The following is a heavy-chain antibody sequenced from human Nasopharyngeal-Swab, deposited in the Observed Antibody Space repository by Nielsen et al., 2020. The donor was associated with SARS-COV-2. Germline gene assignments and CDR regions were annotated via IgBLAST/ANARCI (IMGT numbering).Heavy chain of an antibody. CDR1: GFTFSSYA. CDR2: ISRTSST. J-gene: IGHJ5*02. D-gene: IGHD3-10*01. Sequence: GGSLRLSCAASGFTFSSYAMNWVRQAPGKGLEWVSAISRTSSTYYADSVKGRFTISRDNAKNSLYLQMNSLRAEDTAVYYCTRYPHQYYYGSGTYYWFDPWGHGTLVTVSS. V-gene: IGHV3-69-1*01. CDR3: TRYPHQYYYGSGTYYWFDP.